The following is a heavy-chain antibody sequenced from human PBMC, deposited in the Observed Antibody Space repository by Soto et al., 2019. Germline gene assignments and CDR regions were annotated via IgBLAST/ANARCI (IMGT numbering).Heavy chain of an antibody. D-gene: IGHD3-22*01. CDR2: IIPIFGTA. CDR1: GGTFSSYA. CDR3: ASGRSTYYYDSSGYYLDY. V-gene: IGHV1-69*01. Sequence: QVQLVQSGAEVKKPGSSVKVSCKASGGTFSSYAISWVRQAPGQGLEWMGGIIPIFGTANYAQKFQGRVTMTADESTSTAYMELSSLRSEDTAVYYCASGRSTYYYDSSGYYLDYWGQGTLVTVSS. J-gene: IGHJ4*02.